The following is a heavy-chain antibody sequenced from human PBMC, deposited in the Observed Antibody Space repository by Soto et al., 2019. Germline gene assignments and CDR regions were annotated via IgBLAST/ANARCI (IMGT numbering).Heavy chain of an antibody. D-gene: IGHD6-6*01. J-gene: IGHJ5*02. V-gene: IGHV1-8*01. CDR2: MNPTSGNT. Sequence: QVQLVQSGAEVKKPGASVKVSCKASGYTFTSYDINWVRQATGQGLEWMGWMNPTSGNTGYAQKFQGRVTMTRNTSISTAYMELSSLRSEDTAVYYCARLRYSSSVKRFDPWGQGTLVTVSS. CDR1: GYTFTSYD. CDR3: ARLRYSSSVKRFDP.